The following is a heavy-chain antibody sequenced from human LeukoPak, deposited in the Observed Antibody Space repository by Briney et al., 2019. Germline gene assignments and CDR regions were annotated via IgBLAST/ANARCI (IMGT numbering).Heavy chain of an antibody. CDR2: ISAYNGNT. CDR3: ARDVSSTWASYYGMDV. J-gene: IGHJ6*02. Sequence: ASVKVSCKASGYTFTSYGVTWVRQAPGQGLEWMGWISAYNGNTNYAQKLQGRVTMTTDTSTSTAYMDLRSLRSDDTAIYYCARDVSSTWASYYGMDVWGQGTTVTVSS. D-gene: IGHD6-13*01. CDR1: GYTFTSYG. V-gene: IGHV1-18*01.